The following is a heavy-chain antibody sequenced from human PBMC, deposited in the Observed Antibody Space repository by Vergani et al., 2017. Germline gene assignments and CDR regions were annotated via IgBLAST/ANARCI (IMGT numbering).Heavy chain of an antibody. CDR3: ARXRELGYGDPDAFDI. CDR2: IIPIFGTA. Sequence: QAQLVQSGAEVKKPGSSEKVSCKASGGTFSSYAISWVRQAPGQGLEWMGGIIPIFGTANYAQKFQGRVTITADESTSTAYMELSSLRSEDTAVYYCARXRELGYGDPDAFDIWGQGTMVTVSS. V-gene: IGHV1-69*01. J-gene: IGHJ3*02. D-gene: IGHD4-17*01. CDR1: GGTFSSYA.